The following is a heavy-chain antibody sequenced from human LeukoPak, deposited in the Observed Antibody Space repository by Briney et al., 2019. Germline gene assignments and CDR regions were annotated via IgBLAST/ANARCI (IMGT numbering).Heavy chain of an antibody. CDR2: IYPGDSDT. D-gene: IGHD1-1*01. CDR1: GSSFTSYW. J-gene: IGHJ3*02. V-gene: IGHV5-51*01. CDR3: ARLRQERNGAFDI. Sequence: GAPLQISCQASGSSFTSYWIGWVRPLPGKGLGWMGIIYPGDSDTRYSPSFQRQVTISAHKSISTAYLQWSSLKASDTAMYYCARLRQERNGAFDIWGQGTMVTVSS.